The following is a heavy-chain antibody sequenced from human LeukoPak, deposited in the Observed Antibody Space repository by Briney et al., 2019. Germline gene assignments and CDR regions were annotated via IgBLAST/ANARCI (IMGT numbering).Heavy chain of an antibody. Sequence: GGSLRLSCAASGFTFSSNYMSWVRQAPGKGLEWVSGIYSGGNTYYADSVKGRFTISRDNSKNTLYLQMNSLRAEDTAVYYCARGLSPSDGDYWGQGTLVTVSS. CDR3: ARGLSPSDGDY. J-gene: IGHJ4*02. D-gene: IGHD2/OR15-2a*01. CDR2: IYSGGNT. CDR1: GFTFSSNY. V-gene: IGHV3-53*01.